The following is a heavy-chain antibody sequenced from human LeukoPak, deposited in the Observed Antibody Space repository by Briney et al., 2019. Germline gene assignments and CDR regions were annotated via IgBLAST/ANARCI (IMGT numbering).Heavy chain of an antibody. V-gene: IGHV5-51*01. CDR3: ARGLYCSGGSCRFDY. CDR1: GSIFTSSW. Sequence: GASLQISCEGSGSIFTSSWIGGVRQLPGKGLEWMGIIYPGDSDIRYSPSFQGQVTISADKSITTAYLQWSSLKAADTAIYYCARGLYCSGGSCRFDYWGQGTLVTVSS. D-gene: IGHD2-15*01. CDR2: IYPGDSDI. J-gene: IGHJ4*02.